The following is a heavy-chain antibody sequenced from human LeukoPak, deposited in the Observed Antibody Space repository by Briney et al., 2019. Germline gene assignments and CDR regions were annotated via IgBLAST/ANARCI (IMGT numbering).Heavy chain of an antibody. CDR2: IYWNDHN. D-gene: IGHD1-1*01. CDR1: GVSLSTTGVG. Sequence: ESGPTLVNPTQTLTLTCTFSGVSLSTTGVGLGWIRQPPGKALEWLALIYWNDHNRYSTSLKSRLTITRDTSKNQVVLAMTNMDPVDTATYYCAHEEAGNGYFQHWGQGTLVTVSS. J-gene: IGHJ1*01. V-gene: IGHV2-5*01. CDR3: AHEEAGNGYFQH.